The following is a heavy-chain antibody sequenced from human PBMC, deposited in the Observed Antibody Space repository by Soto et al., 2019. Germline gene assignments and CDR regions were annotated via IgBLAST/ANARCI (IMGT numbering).Heavy chain of an antibody. D-gene: IGHD2-15*01. J-gene: IGHJ5*02. CDR1: GYTFTGYY. V-gene: IGHV1-2*02. CDR2: INPNSGGT. CDR3: ARRFLYCGGGSCYYDNWFDA. Sequence: QVQLVQSGAEVKKPGASVKVSCKASGYTFTGYYMHWVRQAPGQGLEWMGWINPNSGGTNYAQKYQVRLNLTRVTSISTANLEVSRLRSDDTTVYNCARRFLYCGGGSCYYDNWFDAWGQGTLVPVSS.